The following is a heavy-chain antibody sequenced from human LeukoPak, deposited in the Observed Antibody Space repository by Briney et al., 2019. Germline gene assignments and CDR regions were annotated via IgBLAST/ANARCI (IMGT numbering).Heavy chain of an antibody. Sequence: SETLSLTCAVYGGSFSGYYWSWIRQPPGKGLEWIGEINHSGSTSYNPSLKSRVTISVDTSKNQFSLKLGSVTAADTAVYYCAGGYSYNYWGQGTLVTVSS. CDR3: AGGYSYNY. CDR2: INHSGST. J-gene: IGHJ4*02. V-gene: IGHV4-34*01. CDR1: GGSFSGYY. D-gene: IGHD5-18*01.